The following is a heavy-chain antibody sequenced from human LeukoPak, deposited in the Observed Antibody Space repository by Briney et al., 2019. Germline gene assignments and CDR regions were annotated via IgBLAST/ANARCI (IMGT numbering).Heavy chain of an antibody. CDR2: IYYSGST. CDR1: GGSISSYY. D-gene: IGHD5-24*01. Sequence: PSETLSLTCTVSGGSISSYYWSWIRQPPGKGLEWIGYIYYSGSTNYNPSLKNRVTISVDTSKNQFSLKLSSVTAADTAVYYCARDRRDGHLDYWGQGTLVTVSS. V-gene: IGHV4-59*01. J-gene: IGHJ4*02. CDR3: ARDRRDGHLDY.